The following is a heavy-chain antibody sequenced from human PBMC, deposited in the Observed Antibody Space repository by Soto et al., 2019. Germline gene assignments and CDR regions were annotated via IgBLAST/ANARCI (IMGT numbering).Heavy chain of an antibody. J-gene: IGHJ6*02. Sequence: GGSLRLSCAASGFTFSSYWMHWVRQAPGKGLVWVSRINSDGSSTSYADSVKGRFTISRDNAKNTLYLQMNSLRAEDTAVYYCARDRWEIVATNKYGMDVWGQGTTVTVSS. CDR2: INSDGSST. V-gene: IGHV3-74*01. CDR1: GFTFSSYW. CDR3: ARDRWEIVATNKYGMDV. D-gene: IGHD5-12*01.